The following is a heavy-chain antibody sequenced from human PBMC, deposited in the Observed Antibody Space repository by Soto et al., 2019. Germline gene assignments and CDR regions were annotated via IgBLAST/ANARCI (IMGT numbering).Heavy chain of an antibody. CDR1: GDTFTTYD. D-gene: IGHD3-10*01. CDR3: ARGRASGSYYLLDY. J-gene: IGHJ4*02. V-gene: IGHV1-8*01. CDR2: INPNSGNI. Sequence: ASVKVSCKASGDTFTTYDINWVLQATGHGLEWMGWINPNSGNIGYAQRFQGRVTMTRDTAIRTAYMEVSSLRSDDTVVYYCARGRASGSYYLLDYWGQGTLVTVSS.